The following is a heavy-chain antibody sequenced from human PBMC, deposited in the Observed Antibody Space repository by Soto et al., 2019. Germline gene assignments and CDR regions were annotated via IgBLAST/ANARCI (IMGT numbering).Heavy chain of an antibody. J-gene: IGHJ3*02. CDR2: IWYDGSNK. CDR3: ARDYRAFDI. CDR1: GFTFSSYG. V-gene: IGHV3-33*01. D-gene: IGHD1-26*01. Sequence: PGGSLILSCAASGFTFSSYGMHWVRQAPGKGLEWVAVIWYDGSNKYYADSVKGRFTISRDNSKNTLYLQMNSLRAENTAVYYCARDYRAFDIWGQGTMVTVS.